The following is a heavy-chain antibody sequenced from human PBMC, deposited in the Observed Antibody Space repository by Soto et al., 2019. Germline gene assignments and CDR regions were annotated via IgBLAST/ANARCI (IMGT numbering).Heavy chain of an antibody. D-gene: IGHD4-17*01. CDR2: IGTAGDT. V-gene: IGHV3-13*01. CDR3: ARRNPDYGDYSPAFDI. Sequence: GGSLRLSCAASGFTFSSYDMHWVRQATGKGLEWVSAIGTAGDTYYPGSVKGRFTISRENAKNSLYLQMNSLRAGDTAVYYCARRNPDYGDYSPAFDIWGQGTMVTVSS. J-gene: IGHJ3*02. CDR1: GFTFSSYD.